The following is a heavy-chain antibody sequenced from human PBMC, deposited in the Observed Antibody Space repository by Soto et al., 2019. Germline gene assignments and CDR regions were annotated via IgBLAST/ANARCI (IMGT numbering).Heavy chain of an antibody. CDR2: ISGNGIAT. V-gene: IGHV3-23*01. CDR3: AIAAISIVQATHNWVET. J-gene: IGHJ5*02. CDR1: GFIFSDHA. D-gene: IGHD1-26*01. Sequence: EVQLLESGGGLVQPGGSLRLSCEASGFIFSDHAMSWVRQAPGKGLEWVSAISGNGIATYYADSVKGRFTISRDNSNNTLYLQLNRPSAGGTAVYYCAIAAISIVQATHNWVETWGQGTMVTVSS.